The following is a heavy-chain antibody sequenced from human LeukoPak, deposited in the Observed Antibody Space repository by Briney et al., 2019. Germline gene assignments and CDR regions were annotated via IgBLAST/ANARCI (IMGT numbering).Heavy chain of an antibody. CDR1: GGSISSSSYY. CDR3: ARDINSDPTVIFDY. J-gene: IGHJ4*02. CDR2: IYYSGST. Sequence: SETLSLTCTVSGGSISSSSYYWGWIRQPPGKGLEWIGSIYYSGSTYYNPSLKSRVTISVDTSKNQFSLKLSSVTAADTAVYYCARDINSDPTVIFDYWGQGTLVTVSS. V-gene: IGHV4-39*02. D-gene: IGHD4-17*01.